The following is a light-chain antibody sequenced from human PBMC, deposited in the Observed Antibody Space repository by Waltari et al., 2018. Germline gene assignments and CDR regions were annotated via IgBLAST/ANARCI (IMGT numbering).Light chain of an antibody. CDR2: GAT. CDR1: QSVGGT. V-gene: IGKV3-20*01. CDR3: QHYVRLPAT. Sequence: IVLTQSPGTLSLSPGERATLSCRASQSVGGTLAWYQQKPGQAPRLLMYGATIRAPGTPARFSGTGSGTDFSLTISRLEPEDFAVYYCQHYVRLPATFGQGTKVEIK. J-gene: IGKJ1*01.